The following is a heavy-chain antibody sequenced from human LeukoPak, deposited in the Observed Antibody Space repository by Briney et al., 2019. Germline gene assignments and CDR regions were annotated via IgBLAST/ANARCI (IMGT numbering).Heavy chain of an antibody. CDR1: GYTFTSYG. J-gene: IGHJ4*02. D-gene: IGHD3-22*01. CDR3: ARGRYYDSSGPDDY. CDR2: ISAYNGNT. Sequence: GASVKVSCKASGYTFTSYGVSWVRQAPGQGLEWMGWISAYNGNTNYAQKLQGRVTMTTDTSTSTAYMELRSLRSDDTAVYYRARGRYYDSSGPDDYWGQGTLVTVSS. V-gene: IGHV1-18*01.